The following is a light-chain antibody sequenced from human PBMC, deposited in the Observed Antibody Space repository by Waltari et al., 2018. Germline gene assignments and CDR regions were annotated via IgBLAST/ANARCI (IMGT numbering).Light chain of an antibody. CDR1: QSVSDY. CDR2: DAS. V-gene: IGKV3-11*01. Sequence: EVVLTQSPATLSLSPGERATLSCRASQSVSDYLVWYQQKPGQAPRLLIYDASKRATGTPPRFSGSGSGTDFTLTISSLVPEDIAVYYCQHRSTWRHTFGGGTKVEIK. J-gene: IGKJ4*01. CDR3: QHRSTWRHT.